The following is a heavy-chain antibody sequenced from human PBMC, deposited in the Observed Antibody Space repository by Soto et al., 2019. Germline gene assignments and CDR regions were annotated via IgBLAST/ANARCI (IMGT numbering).Heavy chain of an antibody. CDR2: IIPIFGTA. J-gene: IGHJ6*02. CDR1: GGTFSSYA. V-gene: IGHV1-69*13. Sequence: AASVKVSCKASGGTFSSYAISWVRQAPGQGLEWMGGIIPIFGTANYAQKFQGRVTITADESTSTAYMELSSLRSEDTAAYYCARVIAVAGTLYYYYGMDVWGQGTTVTVSS. CDR3: ARVIAVAGTLYYYYGMDV. D-gene: IGHD6-19*01.